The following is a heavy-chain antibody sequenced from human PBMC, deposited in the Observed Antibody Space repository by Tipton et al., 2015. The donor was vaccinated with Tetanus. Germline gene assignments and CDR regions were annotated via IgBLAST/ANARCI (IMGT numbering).Heavy chain of an antibody. CDR1: GGSITNYY. D-gene: IGHD3-3*01. J-gene: IGHJ5*02. CDR2: IFYNGDT. V-gene: IGHV4-59*01. CDR3: VRSHVFRLTLFGEEIPRSGRFDP. Sequence: TLSLTCTVSGGSITNYYWNWIRQSPGKGLEWLGNIFYNGDTDYNSSLQSRAPISLDTAKNHFSLRLRSVTAADTAVYYCVRSHVFRLTLFGEEIPRSGRFDPWGQGTLVTVSS.